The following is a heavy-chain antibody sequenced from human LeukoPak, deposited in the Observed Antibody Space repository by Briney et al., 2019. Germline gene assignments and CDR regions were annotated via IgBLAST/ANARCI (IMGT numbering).Heavy chain of an antibody. Sequence: PSETLSLTCTVPGGSISSYYWSWIRQPAGKGLEWIGRIYTSGSTNYNPSLKSRVTISVDKSKNQFSLKLSSVTAADTAVYYCARAGGPIVVVPAAVRANWFDPWGQGTLVTVSS. J-gene: IGHJ5*02. CDR3: ARAGGPIVVVPAAVRANWFDP. CDR1: GGSISSYY. D-gene: IGHD2-2*01. CDR2: IYTSGST. V-gene: IGHV4-4*07.